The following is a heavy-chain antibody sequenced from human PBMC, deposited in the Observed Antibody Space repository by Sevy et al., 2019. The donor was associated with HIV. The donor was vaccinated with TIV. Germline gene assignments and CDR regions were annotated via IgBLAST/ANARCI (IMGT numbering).Heavy chain of an antibody. J-gene: IGHJ6*02. CDR3: ATLDFWSDYPLYGMDV. CDR1: GYTLSKLS. Sequence: ASVKVSCMVSGYTLSKLSMHWVRQAPGKGPEWMGGFDPEDGEKIYAQKFQGRVTMTEDTSTETAYMELSSLRSEDTAVYYCATLDFWSDYPLYGMDVWGQGTTVTVSS. V-gene: IGHV1-24*01. CDR2: FDPEDGEK. D-gene: IGHD3-3*01.